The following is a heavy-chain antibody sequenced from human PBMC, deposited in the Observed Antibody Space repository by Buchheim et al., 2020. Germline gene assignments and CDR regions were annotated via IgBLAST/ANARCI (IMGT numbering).Heavy chain of an antibody. V-gene: IGHV1-46*01. J-gene: IGHJ4*02. CDR2: TNPSDGFT. Sequence: QVQLVQSGAEVKKPGASVKVSCKASGYTFTSHYIHWVRQAPGQGLEWVGITNPSDGFTSYAQRFQGRVTMTRDTSRSPAYMELSSLRSDDTAVYYCARAISGTRGSFDYWGQGTL. CDR1: GYTFTSHY. CDR3: ARAISGTRGSFDY. D-gene: IGHD1-1*01.